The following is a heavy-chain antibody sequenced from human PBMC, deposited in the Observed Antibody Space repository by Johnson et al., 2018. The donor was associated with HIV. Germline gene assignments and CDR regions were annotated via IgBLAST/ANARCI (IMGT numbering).Heavy chain of an antibody. CDR2: ISYDGSNR. CDR1: GFTFSSYV. CDR3: AGAPLRHDAFDI. D-gene: IGHD4-17*01. V-gene: IGHV3-30-3*01. Sequence: QVQLVESGGGVVQPGRSLRLSCAASGFTFSSYVMHWVRQAPGKGLEWVALISYDGSNRYYVDSVKGRFTISRDNSKNTLYLQMNSLRAEDTAVYYCAGAPLRHDAFDIWGQGTMVTVSS. J-gene: IGHJ3*02.